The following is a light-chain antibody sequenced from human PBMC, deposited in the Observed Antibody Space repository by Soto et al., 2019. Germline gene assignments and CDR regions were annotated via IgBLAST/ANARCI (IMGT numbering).Light chain of an antibody. CDR1: RSVSSY. CDR2: DAS. J-gene: IGKJ5*01. CDR3: QQRSNWPIT. Sequence: EILLTQSQTTLSLSPGESANLSCRATRSVSSYLAWYQQKPGQAPRLLIYDASSRPTDIPARFSGSGSGTDFTLTISSLEPEDFALYYCQQRSNWPITSGQVTRLEVK. V-gene: IGKV3-11*01.